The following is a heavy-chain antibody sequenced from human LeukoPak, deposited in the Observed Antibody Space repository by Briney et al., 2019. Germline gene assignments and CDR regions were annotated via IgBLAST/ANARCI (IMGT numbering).Heavy chain of an antibody. J-gene: IGHJ5*02. CDR3: ARVPDNWFDP. CDR1: GGTFSSYA. D-gene: IGHD2-2*01. V-gene: IGHV1-69*13. CDR2: IIPIFGTA. Sequence: SVKVSCKASGGTFSSYAISWVRQAPGQGLEWMGGIIPIFGTANYAQKFQGRVTITADESTSTAYMELSSLRSEDTAVYCCARVPDNWFDPWGQGTLVTVSS.